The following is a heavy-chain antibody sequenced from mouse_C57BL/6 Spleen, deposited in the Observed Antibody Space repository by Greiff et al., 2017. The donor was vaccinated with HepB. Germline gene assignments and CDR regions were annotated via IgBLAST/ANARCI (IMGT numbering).Heavy chain of an antibody. J-gene: IGHJ4*01. Sequence: VMLVESGPGLVQPSQSLSITCTVSGFSLTSYGVHWVRQSPGKGLEWLGVIWRGGSTDYNAAVMSRLSITKDNSKSQVFFKMNSLQADDTAIYYCAKDVGPLPGAMDYWGQGTSVTVSS. V-gene: IGHV2-5*01. CDR3: AKDVGPLPGAMDY. CDR1: GFSLTSYG. CDR2: IWRGGST.